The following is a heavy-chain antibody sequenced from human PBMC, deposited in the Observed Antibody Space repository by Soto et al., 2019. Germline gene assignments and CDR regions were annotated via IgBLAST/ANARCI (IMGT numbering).Heavy chain of an antibody. CDR1: GFTFSSYA. D-gene: IGHD6-6*01. CDR2: LSGSDDST. CDR3: AKRSSSSTLDY. J-gene: IGHJ4*02. Sequence: EVQLLESGGGLVQPGESLRLSCAASGFTFSSYAMSWVRQAPGKGLEWVSVLSGSDDSTYYADSVKGRFTIARDNSKNTLYLHMNSLRAEDTAVYYCAKRSSSSTLDYWGQGPLVTVSS. V-gene: IGHV3-23*01.